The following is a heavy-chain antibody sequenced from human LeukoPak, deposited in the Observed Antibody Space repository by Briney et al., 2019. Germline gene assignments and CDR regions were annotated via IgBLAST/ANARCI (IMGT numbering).Heavy chain of an antibody. V-gene: IGHV4-39*01. CDR1: GGSFGISSYY. D-gene: IGHD3/OR15-3a*01. J-gene: IGHJ4*02. Sequence: SETLSLTCTVSGGSFGISSYYWAWIRQRPGMGLEWIGSIYYRGDTLYKPSLQSRVTISLDKSKSQFSLTLNSATAADTAVYYCARHGLPYFDYWGQGAPVTVSS. CDR3: ARHGLPYFDY. CDR2: IYYRGDT.